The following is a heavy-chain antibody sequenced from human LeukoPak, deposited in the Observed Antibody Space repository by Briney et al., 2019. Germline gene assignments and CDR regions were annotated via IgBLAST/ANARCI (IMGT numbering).Heavy chain of an antibody. CDR1: GGSFSGYY. CDR2: INHSGST. D-gene: IGHD3-22*01. CDR3: ARGSFTMRETYYFDY. V-gene: IGHV4-34*01. J-gene: IGHJ4*02. Sequence: SETLSLTCAVYGGSFSGYYWSWIRQPPGKGLEWIREINHSGSTNYNPSLKSRVTISVDTSKNQFSLSLSSVTAADTAVYYCARGSFTMRETYYFDYWGQGTLVTVSS.